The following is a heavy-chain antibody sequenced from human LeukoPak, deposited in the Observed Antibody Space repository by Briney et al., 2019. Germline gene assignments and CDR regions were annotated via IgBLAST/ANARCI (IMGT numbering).Heavy chain of an antibody. J-gene: IGHJ4*02. V-gene: IGHV3-23*01. CDR3: ARESGYCSSTSCRYYFDY. CDR2: ISGSGDST. Sequence: QAGGSLRLSCAASGFTFSTYAVNWVRQAPGKGLEWVSTISGSGDSTYYADSVKGRFTISRDNSKNTLYLQMNSLRAEDTAVYYCARESGYCSSTSCRYYFDYWGQGTLVTVSS. D-gene: IGHD2-2*01. CDR1: GFTFSTYA.